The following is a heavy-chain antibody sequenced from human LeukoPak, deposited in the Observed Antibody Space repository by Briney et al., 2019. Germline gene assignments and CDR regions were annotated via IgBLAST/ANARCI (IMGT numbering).Heavy chain of an antibody. CDR3: AKGGLVVVPASLDY. Sequence: PSQTLSLTCTVSGGSISSGGYYWSWIRQHPGKGLEWIGYIYYSGSTYYNPSLKSRVTISVDTSKNQFSLKLSSVTAADTALYYCAKGGLVVVPASLDYWGQGTLVTVSS. V-gene: IGHV4-31*03. J-gene: IGHJ4*02. D-gene: IGHD2-21*02. CDR2: IYYSGST. CDR1: GGSISSGGYY.